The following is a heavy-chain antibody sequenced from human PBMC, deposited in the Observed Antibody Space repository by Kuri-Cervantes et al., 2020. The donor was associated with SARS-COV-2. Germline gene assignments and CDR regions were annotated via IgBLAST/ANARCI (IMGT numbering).Heavy chain of an antibody. V-gene: IGHV1-3*01. CDR3: ARSGVSYSSSWTNRGYYYYGMDV. D-gene: IGHD6-13*01. CDR2: INAGNGNT. CDR1: GYTFTSYA. Sequence: ASVKVSRKASGYTFTSYAMHWVRQAPGQRLEWMGWINAGNGNTKYSQKFQGRVTITRDTSASTAYMELSSLRSEDTAVYYCARSGVSYSSSWTNRGYYYYGMDVWGQGTTVTVSS. J-gene: IGHJ6*02.